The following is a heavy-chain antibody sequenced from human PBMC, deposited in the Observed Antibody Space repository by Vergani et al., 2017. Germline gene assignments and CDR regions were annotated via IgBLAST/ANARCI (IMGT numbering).Heavy chain of an antibody. J-gene: IGHJ6*02. D-gene: IGHD4-23*01. CDR1: GGTFSSYA. CDR2: IIPIFGTA. Sequence: QVQLVQSGAEVKKPGSSVKVSCKASGGTFSSYAISWVRQAPGQGLEWMGGIIPIFGTANYAQKFQGRVTITADESTSTAYMELSSLRSEDTAVYYYARDFWDGGNTDTYGMDVWGQGTTVTVSS. CDR3: ARDFWDGGNTDTYGMDV. V-gene: IGHV1-69*01.